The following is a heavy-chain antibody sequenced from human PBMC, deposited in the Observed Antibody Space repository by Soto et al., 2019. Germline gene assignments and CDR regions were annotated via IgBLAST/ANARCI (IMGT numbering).Heavy chain of an antibody. V-gene: IGHV4-31*03. CDR1: GGSITRGGYY. CDR2: IYNSGTT. J-gene: IGHJ5*02. Sequence: QVQLQESGPGLVKPSETLSLTCTVSGGSITRGGYYWSWIRQHPGKGLEWIGYIYNSGTTYYNPSLKSRFPIAVATSKHQFSLKLTSVTAADTAVYYCASAPAPWGQGTLVTVSS. CDR3: ASAPAP.